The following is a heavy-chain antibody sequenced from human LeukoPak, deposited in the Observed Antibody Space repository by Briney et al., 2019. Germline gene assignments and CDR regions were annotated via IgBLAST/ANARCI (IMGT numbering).Heavy chain of an antibody. V-gene: IGHV3-48*03. CDR1: GFTFCIYE. CDR3: ARDGGSGWDYFDY. D-gene: IGHD6-19*01. CDR2: ISSSGSTI. J-gene: IGHJ4*02. Sequence: GALRLSCAASGFTFCIYEKNWVPAAPGKGVGGGLYISSSGSTIYYADSVKGRFTISRDNAKNSLYLQMNSLRAEDTAVYYCARDGGSGWDYFDYWGQGTLVTVSS.